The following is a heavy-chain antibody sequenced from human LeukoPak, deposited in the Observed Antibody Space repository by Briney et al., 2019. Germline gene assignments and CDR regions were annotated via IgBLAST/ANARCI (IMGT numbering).Heavy chain of an antibody. CDR1: GGSISTYY. J-gene: IGHJ4*02. CDR3: AREGGFYRPLDY. V-gene: IGHV4-4*07. Sequence: SETLSLTCTVSGGSISTYYWSWIRQPAGEGLEWIGRLYSSGNTNYNPSFKSRVTMSVDMSKNQFSLKLTSVTAADTAVYYCAREGGFYRPLDYSGQGTLVTVSS. CDR2: LYSSGNT. D-gene: IGHD3-3*01.